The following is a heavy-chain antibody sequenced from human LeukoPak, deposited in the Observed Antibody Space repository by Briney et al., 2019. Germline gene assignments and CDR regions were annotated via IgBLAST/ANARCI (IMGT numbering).Heavy chain of an antibody. J-gene: IGHJ4*02. Sequence: GGSLRLSCAASGFTFSSYAMSWVRQAPGKGLEWVSSISGSGATIYYADSVKGRFTISRDNSKNTLYLQMNSLRAEDTAIYYCANDPPDIGVLPAATIFDYWGQGTLVTVSS. CDR2: ISGSGATI. CDR1: GFTFSSYA. V-gene: IGHV3-23*01. D-gene: IGHD2-2*01. CDR3: ANDPPDIGVLPAATIFDY.